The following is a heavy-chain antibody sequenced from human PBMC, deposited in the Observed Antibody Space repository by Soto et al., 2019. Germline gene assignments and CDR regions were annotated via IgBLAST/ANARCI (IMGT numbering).Heavy chain of an antibody. D-gene: IGHD6-19*01. Sequence: GGSLRLSCAASGFTFSSYAMSWVRQAPGKGLEWVSAISGSGGSTYYADSVKGRFTISRDNSKNTLYLQMNSLRAEDTAVYYCAKDSSIAVAGTYYYYYGMDVWGQGTTVTVSS. V-gene: IGHV3-23*01. CDR1: GFTFSSYA. CDR2: ISGSGGST. J-gene: IGHJ6*02. CDR3: AKDSSIAVAGTYYYYYGMDV.